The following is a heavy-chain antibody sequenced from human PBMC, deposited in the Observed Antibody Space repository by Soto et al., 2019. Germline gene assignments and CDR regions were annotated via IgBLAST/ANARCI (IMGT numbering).Heavy chain of an antibody. CDR3: ARDGPGRPYGMDV. D-gene: IGHD6-6*01. CDR1: GCTFSTYL. Sequence: QVQLVQSGAEVKKPGASVTVSCKASGCTFSTYLIAWVRQAPGQGLEWMGWISISTGDTDYAQNLQGRVTLTTDKSSSTAYMELRSLRPDDTALYYCARDGPGRPYGMDVWGQGTPVIVSS. J-gene: IGHJ6*02. V-gene: IGHV1-18*01. CDR2: ISISTGDT.